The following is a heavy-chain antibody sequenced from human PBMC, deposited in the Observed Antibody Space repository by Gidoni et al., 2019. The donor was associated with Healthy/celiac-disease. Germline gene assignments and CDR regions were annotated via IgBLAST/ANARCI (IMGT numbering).Heavy chain of an antibody. V-gene: IGHV4-30-2*01. CDR2: IYHSGSA. CDR1: GGSISSGGYS. J-gene: IGHJ4*02. D-gene: IGHD5-12*01. CDR3: ARAPSGYDTYYFDY. Sequence: QLQLQESGSGLVTPSQTLSPTCAVSGGSISSGGYSWSWIRQPPGKGLEWIGYIYHSGSAYYIPSLKSRVTISVDRSKNQFSLKLSSVTAADTAVYYCARAPSGYDTYYFDYWGQGTLVTVSS.